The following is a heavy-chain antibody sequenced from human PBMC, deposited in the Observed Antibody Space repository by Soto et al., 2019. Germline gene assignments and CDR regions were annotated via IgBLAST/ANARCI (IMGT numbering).Heavy chain of an antibody. Sequence: SETLSLTCTVSGGDISGGDYYWAWIRQPPGKGLEWIASIYYVGSTFYNSSLESRVTISVDMSKNLFSLKLTSVTPEDTAVYYCARTPYSSSSGGNWFDPWGQGTLVTVSS. V-gene: IGHV4-39*02. D-gene: IGHD6-6*01. CDR1: GGDISGGDYY. CDR2: IYYVGST. J-gene: IGHJ5*02. CDR3: ARTPYSSSSGGNWFDP.